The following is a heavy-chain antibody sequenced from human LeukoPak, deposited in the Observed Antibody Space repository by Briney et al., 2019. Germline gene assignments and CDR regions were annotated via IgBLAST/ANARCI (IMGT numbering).Heavy chain of an antibody. CDR3: ARGTTFGVVIPFRPFDP. CDR2: INHSGST. CDR1: GGSFSGYY. J-gene: IGHJ5*02. V-gene: IGHV4-34*01. Sequence: SETLSLTCAVYGGSFSGYYWSWIRQPPGKGLEWIGEINHSGSTNYNPSLKSRVTISVDTSKNQFSLKLSSVTAADTAVYYCARGTTFGVVIPFRPFDPWGQGTLVTVSS. D-gene: IGHD3-3*01.